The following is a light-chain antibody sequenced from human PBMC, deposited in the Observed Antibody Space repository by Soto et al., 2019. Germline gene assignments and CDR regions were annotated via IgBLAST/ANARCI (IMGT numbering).Light chain of an antibody. J-gene: IGKJ5*01. CDR1: QSISSY. Sequence: DIQMTQSPSSLSASVGDRVTITCRASQSISSYLNWYQQKPGKAPKLLIYDASSLQSGVPSRFSGSGSVTDFTPTISNLQPEDFATDYCQQANSFPIPFGQGTRLEIK. V-gene: IGKV1-39*01. CDR2: DAS. CDR3: QQANSFPIP.